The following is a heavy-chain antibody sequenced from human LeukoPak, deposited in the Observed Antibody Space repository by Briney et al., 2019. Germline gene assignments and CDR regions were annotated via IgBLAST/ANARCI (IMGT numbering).Heavy chain of an antibody. J-gene: IGHJ4*02. Sequence: GRSLRLSCAASGFTFSSYAMHWVRQAPGKGLEWVAVISYDGSNKYYADSVKGRLTISRDNSKNTLYLQMNSLRAEDTAVYYCARVPYSSSWYVGWGQGTLVTVSS. CDR1: GFTFSSYA. D-gene: IGHD6-13*01. CDR3: ARVPYSSSWYVG. CDR2: ISYDGSNK. V-gene: IGHV3-30*04.